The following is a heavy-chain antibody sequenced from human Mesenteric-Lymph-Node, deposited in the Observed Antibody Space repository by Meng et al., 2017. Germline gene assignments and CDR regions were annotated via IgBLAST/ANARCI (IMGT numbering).Heavy chain of an antibody. CDR3: ARSDLSGWGHLVDS. J-gene: IGHJ4*02. CDR1: GYTFIDYY. D-gene: IGHD6-19*01. V-gene: IGHV1-46*01. Sequence: QGQLGQSGAEVKKPGASVKVSCRTSGYTFIDYYMHWVRQAPGQGLEWMGIINPNDDTKFFVRKFQGRVTMTRDTSTSTFYMGLSSLTYEDTAVYYCARSDLSGWGHLVDSWGQGSLVTVSS. CDR2: INPNDDTK.